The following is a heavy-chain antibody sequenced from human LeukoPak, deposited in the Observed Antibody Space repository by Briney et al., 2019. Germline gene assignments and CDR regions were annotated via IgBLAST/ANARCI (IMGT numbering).Heavy chain of an antibody. D-gene: IGHD4-17*01. J-gene: IGHJ4*02. CDR1: GYSFTSYW. Sequence: GESLKISCKGSGYSFTSYWIGWVRQMPGKGLEWMGIICPGDSDTRYSPSFQGQVTISADKSISTAYLQWSSLKASDTAMYYCARRDQYGDYVAFFDYWGQGTLVTVSS. CDR3: ARRDQYGDYVAFFDY. V-gene: IGHV5-51*01. CDR2: ICPGDSDT.